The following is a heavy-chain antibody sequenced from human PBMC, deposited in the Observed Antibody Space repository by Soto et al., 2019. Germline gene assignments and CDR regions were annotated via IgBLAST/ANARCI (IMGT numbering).Heavy chain of an antibody. CDR2: IYYSGST. CDR1: GGSISSGGYY. D-gene: IGHD6-6*01. CDR3: ARDHSVAARPYYYYGMDV. Sequence: QVQLQESGPGLVKPSQTLSLTCTVSGGSISSGGYYWSWIRQHPGKGLEWIWYIYYSGSTYYNPSHMSRVTISVDTSKNQFSLKLSSVTAADTAVYYCARDHSVAARPYYYYGMDVWGQGTTVTVSS. V-gene: IGHV4-31*03. J-gene: IGHJ6*02.